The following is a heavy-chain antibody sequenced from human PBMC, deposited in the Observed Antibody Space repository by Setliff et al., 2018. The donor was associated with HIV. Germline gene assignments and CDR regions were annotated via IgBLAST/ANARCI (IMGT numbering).Heavy chain of an antibody. CDR1: GGSFSGSY. D-gene: IGHD3-10*01. CDR3: ARELGSFPYYMDV. CDR2: IYYSGST. V-gene: IGHV4-34*01. J-gene: IGHJ6*03. Sequence: SETLSLTCAVHGGSFSGSYWSWIRQPPGKGLEWIGSIYYSGSTYYSPSLKSRVAISLDTSKNQFSLKLSSVTAADTAIYYCARELGSFPYYMDVWGKGTTVTVSS.